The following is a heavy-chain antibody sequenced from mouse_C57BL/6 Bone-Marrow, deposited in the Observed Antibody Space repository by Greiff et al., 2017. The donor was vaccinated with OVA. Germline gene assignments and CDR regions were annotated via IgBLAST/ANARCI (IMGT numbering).Heavy chain of an antibody. CDR2: IYPRSGNT. CDR3: ARSPTTVVAHYAMDY. J-gene: IGHJ4*01. D-gene: IGHD1-1*01. Sequence: VQLQQSGAELARPGASVKLSCQASGYTFTSYGISWVKQRTGQGLEWIGEIYPRSGNTYYNEKFKGKATLTADKSSSTAYMELRSLTSEDSAVYFCARSPTTVVAHYAMDYWGQGTSVTVSS. V-gene: IGHV1-81*01. CDR1: GYTFTSYG.